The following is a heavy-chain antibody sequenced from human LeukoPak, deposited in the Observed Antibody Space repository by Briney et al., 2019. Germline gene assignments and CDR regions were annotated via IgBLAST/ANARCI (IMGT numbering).Heavy chain of an antibody. CDR2: ISDDGSNK. D-gene: IGHD1-1*01. CDR1: GFTSSSYA. Sequence: PGRSLRLSCAASGFTSSSYAFHWVRQAPGKGLEWVSVISDDGSNKYYADSVKGRFTIPRDNSKNTLYVQMSSLRAEDTAVYYCARERFATTGTGWFDPWGQGTLVTVSS. CDR3: ARERFATTGTGWFDP. J-gene: IGHJ5*02. V-gene: IGHV3-30*04.